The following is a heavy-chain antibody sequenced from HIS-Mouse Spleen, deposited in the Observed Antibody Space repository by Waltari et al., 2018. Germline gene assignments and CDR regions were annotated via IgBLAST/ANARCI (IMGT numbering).Heavy chain of an antibody. CDR3: ARDSWAYAIEYFQH. CDR2: IYHSGST. J-gene: IGHJ1*01. CDR1: GHSIRSGYY. V-gene: IGHV4-38-2*02. D-gene: IGHD2-8*01. Sequence: QVQLQESGPGLATPSATLSPTCTVSGHSIRSGYYWGWIRQPPGQGLEWIGSIYHSGSTYYNPSLKSRVTISVDTSKNQFSLKLSSVTAADTAVYYCARDSWAYAIEYFQHWGQGTLVTVSS.